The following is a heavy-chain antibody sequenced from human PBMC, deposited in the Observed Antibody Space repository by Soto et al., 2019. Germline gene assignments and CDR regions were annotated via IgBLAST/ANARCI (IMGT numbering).Heavy chain of an antibody. CDR2: IWSDGSEK. D-gene: IGHD1-26*01. J-gene: IGHJ5*02. Sequence: GGSLRLSCAASGFNFRNYAMHWVRQAPGKGLEWVAVIWSDGSEKYYGASVKGRVTISRDNSKSTVYLELNNLSAEDTAVYHCAKNQGVELVPLATVDWFDPWGQGSVVTVSS. V-gene: IGHV3-33*06. CDR3: AKNQGVELVPLATVDWFDP. CDR1: GFNFRNYA.